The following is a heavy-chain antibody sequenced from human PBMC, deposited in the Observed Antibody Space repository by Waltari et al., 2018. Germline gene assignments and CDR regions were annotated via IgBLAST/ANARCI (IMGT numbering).Heavy chain of an antibody. CDR3: ARAGGFDYYDSSGSHYFDY. CDR1: GGSISRGGYS. Sequence: QLQLQESGSGLVKPSQTLSLTCAVSGGSISRGGYSWSWIRQPPEKGLEWIGYIYHSGSTYYNPSLKSRVTISVDRSKNQFSLKLSSVTAADTAVYYCARAGGFDYYDSSGSHYFDYWGQGTLVTVSS. CDR2: IYHSGST. V-gene: IGHV4-30-2*01. J-gene: IGHJ4*02. D-gene: IGHD3-22*01.